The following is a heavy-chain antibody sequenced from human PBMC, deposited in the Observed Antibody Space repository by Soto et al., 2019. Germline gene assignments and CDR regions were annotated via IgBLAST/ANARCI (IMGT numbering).Heavy chain of an antibody. D-gene: IGHD1-7*01. J-gene: IGHJ6*02. Sequence: PGGSLRLSCAASGFTFSSYVMTWVRQAPGKGLEWVSGISGSGGTTYYADSVKGRFTISRDNSKNTLYLQMNSLRAEDTAVYYCAKDLWNYGGYGMDVWGQGTTVTVSS. CDR3: AKDLWNYGGYGMDV. CDR1: GFTFSSYV. V-gene: IGHV3-23*01. CDR2: ISGSGGTT.